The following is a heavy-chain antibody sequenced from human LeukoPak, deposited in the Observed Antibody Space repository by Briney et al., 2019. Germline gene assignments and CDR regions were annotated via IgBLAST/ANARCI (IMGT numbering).Heavy chain of an antibody. CDR1: GFIFSSYG. D-gene: IGHD3-3*01. CDR2: IRYDGSNK. J-gene: IGHJ3*02. CDR3: ARGAIFGVVITRSAFDI. V-gene: IGHV3-30*02. Sequence: GGSLRLSCAASGFIFSSYGMHWVRQAPGKGLEWVAFIRYDGSNKYYADSVKGRFTISRDNSKNTLYLQMNSLRAEDTAVYYCARGAIFGVVITRSAFDIWGQGTMVTVSS.